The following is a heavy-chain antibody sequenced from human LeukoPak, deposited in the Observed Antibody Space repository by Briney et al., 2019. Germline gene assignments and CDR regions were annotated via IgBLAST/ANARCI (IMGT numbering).Heavy chain of an antibody. V-gene: IGHV1-8*01. D-gene: IGHD3-22*01. CDR3: ARGRSGYYYGYFQH. J-gene: IGHJ1*01. Sequence: ASVKVSCKASGYTFTSYDINWVRQATGQGLEWMGWMNPNSGNTGYAQKFQGRVTMTRDASTSTVYMELSSLRSEDTAVYYCARGRSGYYYGYFQHWGQGTLVTVSS. CDR1: GYTFTSYD. CDR2: MNPNSGNT.